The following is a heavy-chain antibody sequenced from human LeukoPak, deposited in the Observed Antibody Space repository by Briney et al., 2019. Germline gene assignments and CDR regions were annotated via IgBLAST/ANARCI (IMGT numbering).Heavy chain of an antibody. Sequence: GGSLRLSCAASGFTFSSYAMSWVRQAPGKGLEWVSAISGSGGSTYYADSVKGRFTISRDNSKNTLYLLMNSLRAEDTAVYYCARDRYYVPDYWGQGTLVTVSS. CDR3: ARDRYYVPDY. V-gene: IGHV3-23*01. CDR1: GFTFSSYA. CDR2: ISGSGGST. D-gene: IGHD3-10*02. J-gene: IGHJ4*02.